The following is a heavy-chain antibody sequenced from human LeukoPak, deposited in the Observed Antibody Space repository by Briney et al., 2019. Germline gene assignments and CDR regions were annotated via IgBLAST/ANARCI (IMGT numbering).Heavy chain of an antibody. CDR1: GGIFRSSF. Sequence: GSSVKVSCEASGGIFRSSFINWVRQAPGLGLEWMGGIIPMIGTGNYAQKFPGRVTITADESTSTVYMELSSLRSEDTAVYYCARNDFGDYRFDFWGQGTLVTVSS. J-gene: IGHJ4*02. CDR3: ARNDFGDYRFDF. CDR2: IIPMIGTG. D-gene: IGHD4-17*01. V-gene: IGHV1-69*01.